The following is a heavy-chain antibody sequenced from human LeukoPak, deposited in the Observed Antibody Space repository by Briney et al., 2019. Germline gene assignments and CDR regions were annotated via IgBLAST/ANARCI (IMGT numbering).Heavy chain of an antibody. V-gene: IGHV3-21*01. CDR3: ARVTPYDFWSGKFDAFDI. CDR1: GFTFSRYS. CDR2: TSSSSSYI. D-gene: IGHD3-3*01. J-gene: IGHJ3*02. Sequence: GGSLRLSCAASGFTFSRYSMNWVRQAPGKGLEWVSSTSSSSSYIYYADSVKGRFTISRDNAKNSLYLQMNSLRAEDTAVYYCARVTPYDFWSGKFDAFDIWGQGTMVTVSS.